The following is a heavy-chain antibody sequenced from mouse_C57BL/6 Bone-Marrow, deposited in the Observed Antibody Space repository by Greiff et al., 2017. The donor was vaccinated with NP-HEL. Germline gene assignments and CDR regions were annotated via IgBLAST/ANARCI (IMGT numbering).Heavy chain of an antibody. V-gene: IGHV5-6*01. Sequence: EVHLVESGGDLVKPGGSLKLSCAASGFTFSSYGMSWVRQTPDKRLEWVATISSGDSYTYYPDSVKGRFTITRDNAKNTLYLQMSSLKSEDTAMYYCARHGYYGVGAYWGQGTLVTVSA. CDR3: ARHGYYGVGAY. CDR1: GFTFSSYG. CDR2: ISSGDSYT. J-gene: IGHJ3*01. D-gene: IGHD1-1*01.